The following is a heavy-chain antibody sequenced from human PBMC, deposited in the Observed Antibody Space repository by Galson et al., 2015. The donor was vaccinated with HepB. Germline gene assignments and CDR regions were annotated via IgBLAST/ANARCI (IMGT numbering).Heavy chain of an antibody. D-gene: IGHD5-24*01. CDR2: IWYDGSNK. Sequence: SLRLSCAASGFTFSSYGMHWVRQAPGKGLEWVAVIWYDGSNKYYADSVKGRFTISRDNSKNTLYLQMNSLRAEDTAVYCCARDRERSFDYWGQGTLVTVSS. CDR1: GFTFSSYG. V-gene: IGHV3-33*01. J-gene: IGHJ4*02. CDR3: ARDRERSFDY.